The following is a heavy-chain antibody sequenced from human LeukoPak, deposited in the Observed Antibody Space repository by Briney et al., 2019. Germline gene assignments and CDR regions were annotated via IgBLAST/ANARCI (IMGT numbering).Heavy chain of an antibody. CDR1: GGTFSSYA. Sequence: ASVKVSCKASGGTFSSYAISWVRQAPGQGLEWMGRIIPIFGIANYAQKFQGRVTITADKSTSTAYMELSSLRSEDTAVYYCARHSGSGWQALGYWGQGTLVTVSP. D-gene: IGHD6-19*01. V-gene: IGHV1-69*04. CDR3: ARHSGSGWQALGY. CDR2: IIPIFGIA. J-gene: IGHJ4*02.